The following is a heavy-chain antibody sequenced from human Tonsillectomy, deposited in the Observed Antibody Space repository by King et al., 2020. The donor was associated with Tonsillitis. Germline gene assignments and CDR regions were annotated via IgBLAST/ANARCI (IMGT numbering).Heavy chain of an antibody. V-gene: IGHV3-23*04. CDR2: ISAGGGST. J-gene: IGHJ6*03. Sequence: VQLVESGGGLVQPGGSLRLSCAASGFTFSSYAMSWVRQAPGKGLEWVSLISAGGGSTNYADSVKGRFTISRDNSNNTLYLQMNSLRAEDTAVYYCAGVVTRGFYYYYYMDVWGKGTTVTVSS. D-gene: IGHD4-23*01. CDR3: AGVVTRGFYYYYYMDV. CDR1: GFTFSSYA.